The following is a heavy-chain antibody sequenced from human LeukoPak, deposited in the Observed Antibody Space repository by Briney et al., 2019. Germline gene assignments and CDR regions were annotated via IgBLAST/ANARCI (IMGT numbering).Heavy chain of an antibody. J-gene: IGHJ4*02. CDR1: GFTFSGSA. D-gene: IGHD3-10*01. CDR2: IRSKANSYAT. CDR3: ARDLEFDYGSGSLDF. Sequence: GGSLRLSCAASGFTFSGSAMHWVRQASGKGLEWVGRIRSKANSYATAYAASVKGRFTISRDDSKNTAYLQMNSLKTEDTAVYYCARDLEFDYGSGSLDFWGQGTLVTVSS. V-gene: IGHV3-73*01.